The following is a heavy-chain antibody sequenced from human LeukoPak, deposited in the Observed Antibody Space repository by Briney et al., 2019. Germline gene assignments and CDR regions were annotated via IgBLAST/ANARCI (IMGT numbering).Heavy chain of an antibody. CDR1: GFTFSSYA. D-gene: IGHD5-24*01. J-gene: IGHJ4*02. Sequence: GGSLRLSCAASGFTFSSYAMHWVRHAPAKGLEWGAVISYDGSNKYYADSVKGRFTISRDNSKNTLYLQMNSLRAEDTAVYYCARDDTRDGYHYFDYWGQGTLVTVSS. V-gene: IGHV3-30-3*01. CDR2: ISYDGSNK. CDR3: ARDDTRDGYHYFDY.